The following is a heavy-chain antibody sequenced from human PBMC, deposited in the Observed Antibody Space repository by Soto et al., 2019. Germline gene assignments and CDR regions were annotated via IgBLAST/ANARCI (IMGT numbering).Heavy chain of an antibody. CDR1: GFTLSSYD. CDR3: TRKTGPTGMGV. CDR2: IGSADDT. J-gene: IGHJ6*02. D-gene: IGHD3-9*01. V-gene: IGHV3-13*01. Sequence: EVQLVESGGGLVQPGGSLRLSCAASGFTLSSYDIHWVRQVTGEGLEWVSGIGSADDTHYADSVRGRFTISRENGENSLYLQMNRLTAGDPAVYYGTRKTGPTGMGVWGQGATVTVSS.